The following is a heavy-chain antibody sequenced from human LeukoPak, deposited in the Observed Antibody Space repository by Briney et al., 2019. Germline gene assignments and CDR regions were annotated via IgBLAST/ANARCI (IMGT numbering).Heavy chain of an antibody. V-gene: IGHV4-39*01. CDR2: IYYSGST. Sequence: SETLSLTCTVSGGSISSSSYYWGWIRQPPGKGLEWIGSIYYSGSTYYNPSLKSRVTISVDTSKNRFSLKLSSVTAADTAVYYCARRFKDIVVVPAALGNWFDPWGQGTLVTVSS. CDR3: ARRFKDIVVVPAALGNWFDP. D-gene: IGHD2-2*01. CDR1: GGSISSSSYY. J-gene: IGHJ5*02.